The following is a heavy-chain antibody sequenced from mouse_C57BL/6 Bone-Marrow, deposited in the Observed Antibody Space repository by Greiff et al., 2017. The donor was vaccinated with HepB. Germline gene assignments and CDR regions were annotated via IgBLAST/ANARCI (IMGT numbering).Heavy chain of an antibody. J-gene: IGHJ2*01. Sequence: EVQVVESGGGLVKPGGSLKLSCAASGFTFSSYTMSWVRQTPEKRLEWVATISGGGGNTYYPDSVKGRFTISRDNAKNTLYLQMSSLRSEDTALYYCARQGRFDYWGQGTTLTVSS. CDR1: GFTFSSYT. CDR3: ARQGRFDY. CDR2: ISGGGGNT. V-gene: IGHV5-9*01.